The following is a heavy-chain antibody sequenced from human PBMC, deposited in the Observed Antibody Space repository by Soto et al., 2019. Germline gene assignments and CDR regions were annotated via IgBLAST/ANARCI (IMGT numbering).Heavy chain of an antibody. CDR1: GFTFKNYW. Sequence: PGGSLRLSCEASGFTFKNYWMHWVRQAPGKGLVWVSRINSDGSNTRYADSVQGRFTISRDNANNTLFLQMNSLKVADTAVYFCARRCNGPNCYGMDVWGQGXTVTVYS. D-gene: IGHD2-8*01. J-gene: IGHJ6*02. V-gene: IGHV3-74*01. CDR3: ARRCNGPNCYGMDV. CDR2: INSDGSNT.